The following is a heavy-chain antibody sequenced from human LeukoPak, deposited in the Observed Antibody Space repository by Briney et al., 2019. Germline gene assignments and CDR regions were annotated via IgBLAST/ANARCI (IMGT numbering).Heavy chain of an antibody. D-gene: IGHD3-16*01. CDR3: TRGAGWLIDY. Sequence: SETLSLTCTVSDDSISDYYRGWIRQPPGKGLEWIEYFYNSGRSTYNPSLKSRVTISADMSKNHFSLKLNSVTTADTAVYYCTRGAGWLIDYWGQGILVTVSS. CDR1: DDSISDYY. V-gene: IGHV4-59*01. CDR2: FYNSGRS. J-gene: IGHJ4*02.